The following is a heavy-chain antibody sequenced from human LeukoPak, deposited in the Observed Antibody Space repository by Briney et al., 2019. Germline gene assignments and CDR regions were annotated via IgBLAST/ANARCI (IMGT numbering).Heavy chain of an antibody. CDR1: VGPTSSSSYT. J-gene: IGHJ4*02. CDR3: ARHTGFWSFFDY. Sequence: SETLSLTCTVSVGPTSSSSYTWGWIRQPPGKGLEGIGSIYYSGSTYYNPSLKSRVTTSVDTSKNQFSLKLSSVTAADTAVYYCARHTGFWSFFDYWGQGTLVTVSS. D-gene: IGHD2-8*02. V-gene: IGHV4-39*01. CDR2: IYYSGST.